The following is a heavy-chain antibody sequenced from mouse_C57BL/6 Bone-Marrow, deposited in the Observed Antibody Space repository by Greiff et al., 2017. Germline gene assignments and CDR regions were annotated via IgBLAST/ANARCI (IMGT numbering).Heavy chain of an antibody. CDR3: ARSYYGSSYGY. CDR2: INPGSGGT. Sequence: QVQLQQSGAELVRPGTSVKVSCKASGYAFTNYLIEWVKQRPGQGLEWIGVINPGSGGTNYNEKFKGKATLTADKSSSTAYMQLSSLTSEDSAVYFCARSYYGSSYGYWGQGTTLTVSS. CDR1: GYAFTNYL. D-gene: IGHD1-1*01. V-gene: IGHV1-54*01. J-gene: IGHJ2*01.